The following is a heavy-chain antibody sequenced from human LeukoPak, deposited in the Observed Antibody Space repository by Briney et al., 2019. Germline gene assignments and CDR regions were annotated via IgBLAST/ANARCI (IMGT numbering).Heavy chain of an antibody. CDR3: AKGGRGYSYGSLDY. V-gene: IGHV3-23*01. J-gene: IGHJ4*02. CDR2: ISDSGAST. CDR1: GFTFSNYA. Sequence: PGGLLRLSCAASGFTFSNYAMSWVRQAPGKGLEWVSPISDSGASTYYADSVKGRFTISRDNSKNTLYLQMNSLRVEDTAVYYCAKGGRGYSYGSLDYWGQGTLVTVSS. D-gene: IGHD5-18*01.